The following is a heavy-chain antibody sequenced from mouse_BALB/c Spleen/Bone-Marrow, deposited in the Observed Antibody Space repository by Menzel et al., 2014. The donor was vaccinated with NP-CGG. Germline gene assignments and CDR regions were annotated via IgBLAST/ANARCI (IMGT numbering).Heavy chain of an antibody. CDR3: ARDRGGSY. CDR2: IWAGGST. J-gene: IGHJ3*01. V-gene: IGHV2-9*02. CDR1: GFSLTSYG. Sequence: VMLVESGPGLVSPSQSLSITCTVSGFSLTSYGLHWVRQPPGKGPEWLGVIWAGGSTNYNSALMSRLSISKDNSKSQVFLKMNSLQTDDTAMYYCARDRGGSYGGQGTLVTVSA.